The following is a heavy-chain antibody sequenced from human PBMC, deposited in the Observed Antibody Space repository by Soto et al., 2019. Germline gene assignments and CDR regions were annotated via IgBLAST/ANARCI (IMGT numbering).Heavy chain of an antibody. Sequence: EVQLLESGGGLVQPGGSLRLSWAASGFTFSAFAITWVRQAPGRGLEWVSGITGSGTGTYFADSVKGRFTISRDNSRNTVHLQMNSLRADDTAVYYCAKTGSFYYFDYWGQGTLVTVSS. D-gene: IGHD6-13*01. V-gene: IGHV3-23*01. CDR3: AKTGSFYYFDY. J-gene: IGHJ4*02. CDR1: GFTFSAFA. CDR2: ITGSGTGT.